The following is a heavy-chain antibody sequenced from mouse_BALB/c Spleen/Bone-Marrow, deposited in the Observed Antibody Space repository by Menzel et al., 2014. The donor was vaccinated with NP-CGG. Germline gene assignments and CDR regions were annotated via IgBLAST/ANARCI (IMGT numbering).Heavy chain of an antibody. D-gene: IGHD2-1*01. CDR2: INPSNGRT. V-gene: IGHV1S81*02. J-gene: IGHJ4*01. CDR3: ARDGNYRYAMDY. Sequence: QVHVKQSGDELVEPGASVKLSCMASGFTFTSYWIHWVMQRPGQGPEWIGEINPSNGRTNYNEKFKRKATLAEDKSSSTAYMQLSSLTSEDSAVYYCARDGNYRYAMDYWGQGTSVTVSS. CDR1: GFTFTSYW.